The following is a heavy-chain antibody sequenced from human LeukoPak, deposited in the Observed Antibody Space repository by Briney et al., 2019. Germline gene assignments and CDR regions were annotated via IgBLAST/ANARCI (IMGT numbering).Heavy chain of an antibody. Sequence: GGSLRLSCAASGFIFSSYAMHWVCQAPGKGPEWVAIIWFDGSNTYYAESVEGRFTISRDNSKNTLYLQMNSLRAEDTAVYSCARGLGYSYGYGIDYWGQGTLVIASS. J-gene: IGHJ4*02. CDR1: GFIFSSYA. CDR2: IWFDGSNT. CDR3: ARGLGYSYGYGIDY. D-gene: IGHD5-18*01. V-gene: IGHV3-33*01.